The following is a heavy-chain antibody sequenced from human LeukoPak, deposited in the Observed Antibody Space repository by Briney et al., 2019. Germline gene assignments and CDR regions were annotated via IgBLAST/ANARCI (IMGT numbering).Heavy chain of an antibody. J-gene: IGHJ3*02. CDR2: ISYDGSNK. Sequence: PGRSLRLSCAASGFTFSSYAMHWVRQAPGKGLEWVAVISYDGSNKYYADSVKGRFTISRDNSKNTLYLQMNSLRAEDAAVYYCARESTVVTHHAFDIWGQGTMVTVSS. V-gene: IGHV3-30-3*01. CDR1: GFTFSSYA. D-gene: IGHD4-23*01. CDR3: ARESTVVTHHAFDI.